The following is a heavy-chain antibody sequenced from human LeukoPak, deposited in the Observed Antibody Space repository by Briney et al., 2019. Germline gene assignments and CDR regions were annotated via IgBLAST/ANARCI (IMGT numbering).Heavy chain of an antibody. CDR2: IYSGGST. Sequence: GGSLRLSCAASGFTVSINYMSWVRQAPGKGLEWGSVIYSGGSTYYADSVKGRFTISRDKSRNTLYLQMNSVRAEDTAVYHGARGSLFDYDSSGYRFYWGQQTLVTVSA. CDR1: GFTVSINY. CDR3: ARGSLFDYDSSGYRFY. D-gene: IGHD3-22*01. J-gene: IGHJ4*02. V-gene: IGHV3-53*01.